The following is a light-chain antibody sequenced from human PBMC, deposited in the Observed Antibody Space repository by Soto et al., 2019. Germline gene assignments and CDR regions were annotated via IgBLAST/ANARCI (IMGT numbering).Light chain of an antibody. Sequence: RVMTQSPATLSLSPGERATLSCRASQSVSTNVAWYQHKPGQAPRLLIYGASTRATDIPARFSGSGSGTDFTLTISSLQSEDFAVYYCQQYNNWPPWTFGQGTNVEVK. CDR2: GAS. CDR1: QSVSTN. J-gene: IGKJ1*01. V-gene: IGKV3-15*01. CDR3: QQYNNWPPWT.